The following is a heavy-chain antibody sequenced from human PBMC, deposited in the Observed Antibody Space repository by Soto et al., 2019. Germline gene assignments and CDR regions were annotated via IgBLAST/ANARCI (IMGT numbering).Heavy chain of an antibody. D-gene: IGHD1-26*01. CDR1: GYSVSNDNYY. CDR3: ARSQRGRTAFTFDY. J-gene: IGHJ4*02. CDR2: IYYSGTT. V-gene: IGHV4-61*01. Sequence: QVQLQESGPGLVKPSETLSLTCAVSGYSVSNDNYYWSWIRQPPGKGLEWIGYIYYSGTTNYNSSLKSRLSLSVDMSKNQFSLKLASVTAADTAVYFCARSQRGRTAFTFDYWGQGALVTVSS.